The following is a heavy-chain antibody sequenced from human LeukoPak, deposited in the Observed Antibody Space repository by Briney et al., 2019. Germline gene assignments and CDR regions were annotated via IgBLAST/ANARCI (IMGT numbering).Heavy chain of an antibody. CDR1: GYTFTGYY. CDR2: INPNSGGT. D-gene: IGHD2-2*03. V-gene: IGHV1-2*02. CDR3: ARGNGYCSSTSCSHFDY. J-gene: IGHJ4*02. Sequence: ASVTVSFKASGYTFTGYYMHWVRQAPGQGLEWMGWINPNSGGTNYAQKFQGRVTMTRDTSISTAYMELSRLRSDDTAVYYCARGNGYCSSTSCSHFDYWGQGTLVTVSS.